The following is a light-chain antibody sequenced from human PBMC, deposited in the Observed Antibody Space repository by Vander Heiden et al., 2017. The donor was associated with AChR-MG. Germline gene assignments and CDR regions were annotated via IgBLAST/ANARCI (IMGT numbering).Light chain of an antibody. J-gene: IGKJ4*01. Sequence: LPPATLSASAGDRVTITCRTSQSISSYLDWYQQKPGKAPMLLIYAASSLPSGVPSRFSGSGSGTDFTLTISSLQPEDFATYYCQQSDDWPSTFGGGTKVEIK. CDR3: QQSDDWPST. V-gene: IGKV1-39*01. CDR1: QSISSY. CDR2: AAS.